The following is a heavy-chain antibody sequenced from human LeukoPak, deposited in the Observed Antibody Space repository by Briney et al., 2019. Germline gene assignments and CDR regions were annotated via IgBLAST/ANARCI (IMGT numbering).Heavy chain of an antibody. D-gene: IGHD6-19*01. Sequence: GGALRLSCSASGFTFNKYWMSWIRQLPGQGLEWVANVNQDGTQKYYVDSVKGRFTNSRDNARNLLYLQMNSLRAEDTAVYYCVRDVSSGWAFDYWGHGTLVTVSS. J-gene: IGHJ4*01. V-gene: IGHV3-7*01. CDR2: VNQDGTQK. CDR1: GFTFNKYW. CDR3: VRDVSSGWAFDY.